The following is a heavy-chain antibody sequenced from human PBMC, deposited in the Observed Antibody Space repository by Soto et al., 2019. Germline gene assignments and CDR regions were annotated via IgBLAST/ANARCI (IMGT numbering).Heavy chain of an antibody. CDR2: VSANNGHT. Sequence: ASVKVSCKATGFTFSNYGLNWLRQAPGQGLEWMGWVSANNGHTNYAQNLQGRVSMTTDTSTSTAYMELRGVTFGDTAVYFCARDIESVTAKHVFYYYALDVWGHGTMVTVSS. D-gene: IGHD2-8*01. CDR1: GFTFSNYG. J-gene: IGHJ6*02. V-gene: IGHV1-18*01. CDR3: ARDIESVTAKHVFYYYALDV.